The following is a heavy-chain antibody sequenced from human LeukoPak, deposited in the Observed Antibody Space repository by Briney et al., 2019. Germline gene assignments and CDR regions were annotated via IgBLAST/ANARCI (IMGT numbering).Heavy chain of an antibody. CDR2: IYYSGST. V-gene: IGHV4-59*01. CDR3: ASSLRPYYFAY. CDR1: GGSFSGYY. Sequence: SGTLSLTCAVYGGSFSGYYWSWIRQPPGKGLEWIGYIYYSGSTNYNPSLKSRVTISVDTSKNQFSLKLSSVTAADTAVYYCASSLRPYYFAYWGQGTLVTVSS. D-gene: IGHD4-17*01. J-gene: IGHJ4*02.